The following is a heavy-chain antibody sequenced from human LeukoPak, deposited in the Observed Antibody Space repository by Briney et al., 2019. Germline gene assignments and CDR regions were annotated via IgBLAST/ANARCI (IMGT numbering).Heavy chain of an antibody. V-gene: IGHV3-53*01. Sequence: GGSLRLSCAASGFTVSSNYMSWVRQAPGKGLEWVSLIYINGNTYYADSVTGRFTISRDNSKNTLYLQMNSLRAEDTAVYYCARGSYYDSSGYTFDYWGQGTLVTVSS. CDR1: GFTVSSNY. CDR2: IYINGNT. D-gene: IGHD3-22*01. J-gene: IGHJ4*02. CDR3: ARGSYYDSSGYTFDY.